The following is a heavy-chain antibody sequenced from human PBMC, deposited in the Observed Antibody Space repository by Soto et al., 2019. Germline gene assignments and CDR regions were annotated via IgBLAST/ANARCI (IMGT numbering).Heavy chain of an antibody. CDR3: TKWTDYYDSERVSPNCFDH. V-gene: IGHV3-48*02. J-gene: IGHJ5*02. D-gene: IGHD3-10*01. Sequence: EVQLVESGGGLIQPGGSQRLSCAASGFTFSSYSMNWVRQAPGKGLEWVSYISMSGDTVYYADSVRGRLTISRDNAKDSLYLQMSSLRDEDTAVYSCTKWTDYYDSERVSPNCFDHWDQGTLVTVTS. CDR1: GFTFSSYS. CDR2: ISMSGDTV.